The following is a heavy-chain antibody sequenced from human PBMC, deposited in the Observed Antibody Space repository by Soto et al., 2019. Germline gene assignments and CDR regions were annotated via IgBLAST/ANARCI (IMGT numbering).Heavy chain of an antibody. CDR1: GYTLTGYY. J-gene: IGHJ5*02. D-gene: IGHD6-13*01. Sequence: RASVKVSCKASGYTLTGYYMHWVRQAPGQGLEWMGWINPNSGGTNYAQKFQGWVTMTRDTSISTAYMELSRLRSDDTAVYYCAREARGSSSWYYHSRDWFDPWGQGTLVTVSS. V-gene: IGHV1-2*04. CDR3: AREARGSSSWYYHSRDWFDP. CDR2: INPNSGGT.